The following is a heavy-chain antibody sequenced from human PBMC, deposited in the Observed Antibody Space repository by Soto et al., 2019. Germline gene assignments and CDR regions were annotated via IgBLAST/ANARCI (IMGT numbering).Heavy chain of an antibody. J-gene: IGHJ4*02. CDR3: ARGRKVGNTGYYFDF. V-gene: IGHV3-11*06. D-gene: IGHD1-26*01. CDR2: ISSSSSYT. Sequence: ESGGGLVKPGGSLRLSCAASGFTFSDYYMSWIRQAPGKGLEWVSYISSSSSYTNYADSVKGRFTISRDNAKNSLYLQMNSLRADDTAVYYYARGRKVGNTGYYFDFWGQGTLVTVSS. CDR1: GFTFSDYY.